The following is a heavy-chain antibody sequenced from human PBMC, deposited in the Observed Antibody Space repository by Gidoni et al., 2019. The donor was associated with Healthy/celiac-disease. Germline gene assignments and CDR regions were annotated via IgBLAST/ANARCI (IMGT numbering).Heavy chain of an antibody. CDR1: GCSFSGYY. CDR2: INHSGST. D-gene: IGHD3-22*01. CDR3: ATSPNYYESSGYYGY. V-gene: IGHV4-34*01. J-gene: IGHJ4*02. Sequence: VQLQQWRAGLLKPSETLSLTCAAYGCSFSGYYWSWIRQPPGKGLEWIGEINHSGSTNYNPSLKSRVTISVDTSKNQFSLKLSSVTAADTAVYYCATSPNYYESSGYYGYWGQGTLVTVSS.